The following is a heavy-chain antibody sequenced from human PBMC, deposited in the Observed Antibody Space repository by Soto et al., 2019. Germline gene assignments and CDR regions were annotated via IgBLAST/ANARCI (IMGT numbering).Heavy chain of an antibody. Sequence: QVQLVQSGAEVKKPGASAKVSCKASGYTFNFYGITWVRQAPGQGLEWMGWISGFNGNTNYAADLQGRVTMTTDTSTSTAYMELRGLRSDDTAVYYCARIGVSSGHESPDFDSWGQGTLVTVSS. J-gene: IGHJ4*02. D-gene: IGHD3-16*01. CDR3: ARIGVSSGHESPDFDS. CDR1: GYTFNFYG. CDR2: ISGFNGNT. V-gene: IGHV1-18*01.